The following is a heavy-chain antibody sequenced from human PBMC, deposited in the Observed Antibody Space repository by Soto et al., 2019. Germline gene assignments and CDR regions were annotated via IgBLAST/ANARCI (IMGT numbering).Heavy chain of an antibody. J-gene: IGHJ6*03. Sequence: PSETLSLTCTVSGGSISSYYWSWIRQPPGKGLEWIGYIYYSGSTNYNPSLKSRVTISVDTSKNQFSLKLSSVTAADTAVYYCARSGYSSSWYSVDGYYYYYMDVWGKGTTVTVSS. CDR1: GGSISSYY. V-gene: IGHV4-59*08. CDR3: ARSGYSSSWYSVDGYYYYYMDV. CDR2: IYYSGST. D-gene: IGHD6-13*01.